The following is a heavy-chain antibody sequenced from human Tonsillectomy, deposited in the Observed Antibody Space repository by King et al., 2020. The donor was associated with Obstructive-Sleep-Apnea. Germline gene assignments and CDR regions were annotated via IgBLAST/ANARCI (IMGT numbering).Heavy chain of an antibody. CDR3: VCWKVRGVIQEY. CDR1: GGSISSYY. D-gene: IGHD3-10*01. CDR2: IHTSGST. Sequence: VQLQESGPGLVKPSETLSLTCTVSGGSISSYYWNWIRQSAGKGMEWIGRIHTSGSTNYNPSLKSRVTMSVDTSKKQFSLNLSSVTAADTAVYYCVCWKVRGVIQEYWGQGTLVTVSS. J-gene: IGHJ4*02. V-gene: IGHV4-4*07.